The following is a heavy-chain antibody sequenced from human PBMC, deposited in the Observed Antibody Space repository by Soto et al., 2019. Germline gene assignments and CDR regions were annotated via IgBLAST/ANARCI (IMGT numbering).Heavy chain of an antibody. CDR2: IIPIFDTA. D-gene: IGHD1-1*01. Sequence: ASVKVSCKASGGTFSNSTINWVRQAPRQRLEWMGGIIPIFDTANYAEKFQGRVTITADESTSTSFMEVSSLRSENTAVYYCARNGTLTGYSYGMEVWGQGDMVKVPS. V-gene: IGHV1-69*13. CDR1: GGTFSNST. CDR3: ARNGTLTGYSYGMEV. J-gene: IGHJ6*02.